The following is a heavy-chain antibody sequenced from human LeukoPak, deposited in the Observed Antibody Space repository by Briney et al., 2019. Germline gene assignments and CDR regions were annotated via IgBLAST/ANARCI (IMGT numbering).Heavy chain of an antibody. CDR2: ISYDGSNK. CDR1: GFTFSSYA. V-gene: IGHV3-30*01. Sequence: PGRSLRLSCAASGFTFSSYAMHWVRQAPGKGLEWVAVISYDGSNKYYADSVKGRFTISRDNSKNTLYLQMNNLRAEDTAVYYCARGGVGATAFYGYWGQGTLVTVSS. D-gene: IGHD1-26*01. CDR3: ARGGVGATAFYGY. J-gene: IGHJ4*02.